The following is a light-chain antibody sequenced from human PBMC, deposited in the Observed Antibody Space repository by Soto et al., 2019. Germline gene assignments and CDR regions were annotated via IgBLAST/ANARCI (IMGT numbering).Light chain of an antibody. CDR1: NSDVGGYNY. CDR2: EVF. J-gene: IGLJ3*02. Sequence: QSVLTQPASVSGSPGQSITIPCTGTNSDVGGYNYVSWYQHHPGKAPKLMIYEVFNRPSGVSSRFSGSKSGSTASLTISGLQAEDEADYYCASYTSSSTSVMFGRGTKVTVL. CDR3: ASYTSSSTSVM. V-gene: IGLV2-14*01.